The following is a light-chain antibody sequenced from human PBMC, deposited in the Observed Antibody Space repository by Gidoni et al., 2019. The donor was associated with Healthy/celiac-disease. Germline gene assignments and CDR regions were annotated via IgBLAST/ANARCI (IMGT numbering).Light chain of an antibody. Sequence: QSALPQPASVSGSPGQSITISCTGTSSDVGSYNLVSWYQQPPSKAPKLMIYEGSKRPSGVSNRFSGSKSGNTASLTISGLQAEDEADYYCCSYAGSSTFGVFGGGTKLTVL. CDR3: CSYAGSSTFGV. V-gene: IGLV2-23*03. CDR1: SSDVGSYNL. CDR2: EGS. J-gene: IGLJ3*02.